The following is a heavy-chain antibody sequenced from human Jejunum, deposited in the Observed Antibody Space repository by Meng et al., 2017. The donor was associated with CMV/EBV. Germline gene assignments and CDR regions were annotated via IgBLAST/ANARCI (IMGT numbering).Heavy chain of an antibody. Sequence: LGGAGGGLVPPCGSLRLSCSASGFTFRTYWMHWVRQAPGKGLVWVSRINSAGSITTYADSVKGRFTISRDNAKDTLYLQMNGLRADDTAIYFCARGMGDYWGQGSLVTVSS. V-gene: IGHV3-74*03. CDR2: INSAGSIT. CDR1: GFTFRTYW. D-gene: IGHD3-16*01. J-gene: IGHJ4*02. CDR3: ARGMGDY.